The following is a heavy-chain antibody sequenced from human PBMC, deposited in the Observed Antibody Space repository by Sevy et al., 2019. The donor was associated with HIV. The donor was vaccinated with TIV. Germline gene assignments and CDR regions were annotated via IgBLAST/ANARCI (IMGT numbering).Heavy chain of an antibody. CDR3: ARVRDYDSSGYYYPGYFDY. CDR1: GYSISSGYH. Sequence: SETLSLTCAVSGYSISSGYHWGWIRQPPGKGLEWIGSLYHTGSTYYNASLKSRVTISVDTSKNQFSLRLHSVTAADTAVYYCARVRDYDSSGYYYPGYFDYWGQGTLVTVSS. J-gene: IGHJ4*02. V-gene: IGHV4-38-2*01. D-gene: IGHD3-22*01. CDR2: LYHTGST.